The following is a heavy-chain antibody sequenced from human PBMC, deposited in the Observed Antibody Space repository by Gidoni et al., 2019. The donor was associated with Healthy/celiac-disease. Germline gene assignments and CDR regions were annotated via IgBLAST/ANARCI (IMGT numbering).Heavy chain of an antibody. V-gene: IGHV4-4*02. CDR1: GGSISSSNW. CDR2: IYHSGST. J-gene: IGHJ5*02. CDR3: ASADTVTTYNWFDP. Sequence: QVQLPESGPGLGMPSGTLSLTCAVPGGSISSSNWWSWVRQPPGKGLEWIGEIYHSGSTNYNPALKSRVTISVDKSKNQFSLKLSSVTAADTAVYYCASADTVTTYNWFDPWGQGTLVTVSS. D-gene: IGHD4-17*01.